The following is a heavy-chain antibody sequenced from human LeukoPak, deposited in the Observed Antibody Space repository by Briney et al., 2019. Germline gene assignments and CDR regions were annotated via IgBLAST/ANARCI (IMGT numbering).Heavy chain of an antibody. J-gene: IGHJ4*02. D-gene: IGHD1/OR15-1a*01. V-gene: IGHV3-30*04. CDR1: GFTFSDHA. CDR2: ISYDGTNK. Sequence: PGRSLRLSCAASGFTFSDHAMHWVRQAPGKGLEWVALISYDGTNKYYAESVRGRFTISRDNSRSTLYLYMNSLTGADTSVYYCALTTIGVVYYFDYWGQGTLVTVSS. CDR3: ALTTIGVVYYFDY.